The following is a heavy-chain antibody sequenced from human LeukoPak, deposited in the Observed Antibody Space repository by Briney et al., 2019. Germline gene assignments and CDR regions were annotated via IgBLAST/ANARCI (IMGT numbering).Heavy chain of an antibody. D-gene: IGHD2-2*01. J-gene: IGHJ4*02. CDR1: GFTLSSYA. CDR2: ISGSGGST. CDR3: AKDTCSSTSCPIDY. Sequence: GGSLRLSCVASGFTLSSYAIQWVRQAPGKGLEWVSAISGSGGSTYYADSVKGRFTISRDNSKNTLYLQMNSLRAEDTAVYYCAKDTCSSTSCPIDYWGQGTLVTVSS. V-gene: IGHV3-23*01.